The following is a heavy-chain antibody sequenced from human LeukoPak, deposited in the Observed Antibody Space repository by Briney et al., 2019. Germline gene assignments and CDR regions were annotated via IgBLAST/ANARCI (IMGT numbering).Heavy chain of an antibody. J-gene: IGHJ4*02. CDR1: GYTFTGYY. CDR3: VCYYYDSKDY. CDR2: INPNSGGT. Sequence: GASVKVSCKASGYTFTGYYMHWVRQAPGQGLEWMGWINPNSGGTNYAQKFQGRVTMTRDTSISTAYMELRSLRSDDTAVYYCVCYYYDSKDYWGQGTLVTVSS. D-gene: IGHD3-22*01. V-gene: IGHV1-2*02.